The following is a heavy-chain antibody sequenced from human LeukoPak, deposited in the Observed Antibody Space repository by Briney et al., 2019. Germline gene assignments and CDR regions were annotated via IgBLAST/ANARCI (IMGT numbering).Heavy chain of an antibody. CDR1: GFMFSSNW. Sequence: AGGSLRLSCAASGFMFSSNWMSWVRQAPGKGLEWVSIVYSGGHTYYADSVKGRFTISRDKSKNTLYLQMSSLRAEDTAVYYCARGIRDCSRTTCYQPFDYWGQGALVTVSS. V-gene: IGHV3-53*01. D-gene: IGHD2-2*01. CDR3: ARGIRDCSRTTCYQPFDY. J-gene: IGHJ4*02. CDR2: VYSGGHT.